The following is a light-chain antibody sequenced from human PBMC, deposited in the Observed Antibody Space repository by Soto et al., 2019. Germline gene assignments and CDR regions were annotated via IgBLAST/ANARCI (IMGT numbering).Light chain of an antibody. CDR1: QDIRSS. Sequence: EIVMTQSPATLSVSPGERVTLSCRASQDIRSSLAWYQQKPGQAPRLLIYGASIRATGVPATFSGSGSGTEFTLSISSLQSEHLGVYYCRQDSSWPLTFGGGTKV. CDR3: RQDSSWPLT. J-gene: IGKJ4*01. CDR2: GAS. V-gene: IGKV3-15*01.